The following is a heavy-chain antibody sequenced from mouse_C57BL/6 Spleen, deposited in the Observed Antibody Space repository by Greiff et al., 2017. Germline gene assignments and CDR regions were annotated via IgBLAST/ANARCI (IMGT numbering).Heavy chain of an antibody. Sequence: QVQLQQPGAELVRPGSSVKLSCKASGYTFTSYWMHWVKQRPIQGLEWIGNIDPSDSETHYNQKFKDKATLTVDKSSSTAYMQLSSLTYEDSAVYYCARGEILPGYFDVWGTGTTVTVSS. CDR3: ARGEILPGYFDV. CDR2: IDPSDSET. V-gene: IGHV1-52*01. D-gene: IGHD1-1*01. J-gene: IGHJ1*03. CDR1: GYTFTSYW.